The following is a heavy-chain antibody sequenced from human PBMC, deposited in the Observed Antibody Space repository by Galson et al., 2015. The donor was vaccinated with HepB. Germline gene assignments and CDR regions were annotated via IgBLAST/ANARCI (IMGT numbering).Heavy chain of an antibody. J-gene: IGHJ1*01. V-gene: IGHV3-23*01. CDR3: ARGSFTSGWTGAEYFPY. D-gene: IGHD6-19*01. CDR1: GFTFSSYA. Sequence: SLRLSCAASGFTFSSYAMSWVRQAPGKGLEWISAITGSGGNTYYADSVKGRFTISRDNAKNSLYLQMNSLRAEDTAVYYCARGSFTSGWTGAEYFPYWGQGTLVTVSS. CDR2: ITGSGGNT.